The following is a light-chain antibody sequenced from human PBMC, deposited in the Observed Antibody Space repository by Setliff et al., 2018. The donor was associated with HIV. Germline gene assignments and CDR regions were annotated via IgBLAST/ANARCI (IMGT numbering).Light chain of an antibody. CDR2: EVS. V-gene: IGLV2-14*01. CDR3: SSYTSTTLYV. J-gene: IGLJ1*01. Sequence: QSVLTQPASVSGSPGQSITISCTGTSSDVGGYNYVSWYQQHPGKAPKLMIYEVSNRPSGVSNRFSGSKSGNTASLTISGLQAEDEADYHCSSYTSTTLYVFGTGTKV. CDR1: SSDVGGYNY.